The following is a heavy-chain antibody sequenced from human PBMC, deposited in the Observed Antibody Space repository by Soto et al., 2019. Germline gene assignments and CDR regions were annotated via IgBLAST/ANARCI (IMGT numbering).Heavy chain of an antibody. CDR3: ATVDTYYGSVF. V-gene: IGHV3-33*01. CDR1: GSTFSNYG. J-gene: IGHJ4*02. Sequence: QVQLVESGGGVVQPGTSLRLSCAASGSTFSNYGMHWVRQAPGKGLEWVAVVWYDGTTKFYPDSVKGRFTISRDNSNNTLCLQMNSRRVEDTAVYYCATVDTYYGSVFWGQGTLVTVSS. D-gene: IGHD3-10*01. CDR2: VWYDGTTK.